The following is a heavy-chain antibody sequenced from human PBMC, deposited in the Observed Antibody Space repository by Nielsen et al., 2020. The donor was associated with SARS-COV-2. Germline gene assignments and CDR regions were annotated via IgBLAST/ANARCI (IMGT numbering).Heavy chain of an antibody. CDR3: ARGLRYYDWLYSLAY. D-gene: IGHD3-9*01. J-gene: IGHJ4*02. V-gene: IGHV4-34*01. CDR2: INHSGTT. CDR1: GGSLSGYY. Sequence: SETLSLTCDGFGGSLSGYYWTWFRQSPGKGLEYIGEINHSGTTKYTPSLKSRVTISVYRSQRQFSLEMNSVTAADTAVYDCARGLRYYDWLYSLAYCGQGTLVTVSS.